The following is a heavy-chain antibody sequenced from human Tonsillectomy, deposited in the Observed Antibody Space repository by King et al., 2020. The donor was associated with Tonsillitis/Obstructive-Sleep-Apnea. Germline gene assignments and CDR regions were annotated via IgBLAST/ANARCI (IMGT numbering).Heavy chain of an antibody. CDR2: IDPSDSYT. D-gene: IGHD2-15*01. V-gene: IGHV5-10-1*01. J-gene: IGHJ4*02. Sequence: LQLVQSGAEVKKPGESLRISCKGSGYSFTSYWISWVRQMPGKGLEWMGRIDPSDSYTNYSPSFPGHVTISADKSISTAYLQWSSLKASDTAMYYFARHREYCSGGSCYSFDYWGQGTLVTVSS. CDR1: GYSFTSYW. CDR3: ARHREYCSGGSCYSFDY.